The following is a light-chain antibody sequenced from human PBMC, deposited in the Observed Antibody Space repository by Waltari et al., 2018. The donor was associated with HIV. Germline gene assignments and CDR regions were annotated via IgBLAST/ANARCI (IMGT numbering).Light chain of an antibody. CDR3: QVWDSSSDHTRV. Sequence: SYVLTQPPSVSVAPGQTARITCGGNNIGSKSVHWYQQKPGQSPVLVVYDDSDRPSGMPGRFSGSNSGNTATLTSSRVEAGDEADYYCQVWDSSSDHTRVFGGGTKLTVL. V-gene: IGLV3-21*02. CDR2: DDS. J-gene: IGLJ2*01. CDR1: NIGSKS.